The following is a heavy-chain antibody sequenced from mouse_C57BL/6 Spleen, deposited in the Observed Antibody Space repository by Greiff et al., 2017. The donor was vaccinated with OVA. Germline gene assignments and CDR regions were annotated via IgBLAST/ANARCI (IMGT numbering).Heavy chain of an antibody. Sequence: VKLMESGAELVKPGASVKISCKASGYAFSSYWMNWVKQRPGKGLEWIGQIYPGDGDTNYNGKFKGKATLTADKSSSTAYMQLSSLTSEDSAVYFCARPYYGSSPWYFDVWGTGTTVTVSS. CDR3: ARPYYGSSPWYFDV. D-gene: IGHD1-1*01. V-gene: IGHV1-80*01. CDR1: GYAFSSYW. J-gene: IGHJ1*03. CDR2: IYPGDGDT.